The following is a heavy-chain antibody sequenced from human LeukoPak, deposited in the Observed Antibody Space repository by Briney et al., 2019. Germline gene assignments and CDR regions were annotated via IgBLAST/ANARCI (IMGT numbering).Heavy chain of an antibody. Sequence: PGGSLRLPCAASGFTIGNNYMTWVRQAPGKGLEWVSVIYNGGSTYYADSVKGRFTISRDNSQNTLCLQINSLRAEDTAVYYCARGTYGGIDYWGQGTLVTVSS. CDR2: IYNGGST. CDR3: ARGTYGGIDY. D-gene: IGHD4-23*01. V-gene: IGHV3-66*02. J-gene: IGHJ4*02. CDR1: GFTIGNNY.